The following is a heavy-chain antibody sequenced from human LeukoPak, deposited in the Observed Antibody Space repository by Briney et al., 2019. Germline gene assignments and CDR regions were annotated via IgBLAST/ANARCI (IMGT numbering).Heavy chain of an antibody. CDR2: IYYSGST. V-gene: IGHV4-39*01. D-gene: IGHD2-2*01. Sequence: SETLSLTCTVTGGSISSSSYYWGCIRQPPGKGLEWIGSIYYSGSTYYNPSLKSRVTISVDTSKNQFSLKLSSVTAADTAVYYCARVTTSSAMEDYFDYWSQGTLVTVSS. CDR1: GGSISSSSYY. J-gene: IGHJ4*02. CDR3: ARVTTSSAMEDYFDY.